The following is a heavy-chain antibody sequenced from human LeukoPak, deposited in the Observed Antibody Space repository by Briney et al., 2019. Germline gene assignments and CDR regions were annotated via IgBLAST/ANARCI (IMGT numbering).Heavy chain of an antibody. V-gene: IGHV3-7*04. CDR2: IKQDGSEK. D-gene: IGHD3-10*01. Sequence: QTGGSLRLSCAASGFTFSTYWMTWVRQAPGKGLEWVANIKQDGSEKNYVDSVKGRFTISRDSAKNSLYLQMDTLSADDTAVYFCAGGISMVRGADYWGQGTLVTVSS. J-gene: IGHJ4*02. CDR1: GFTFSTYW. CDR3: AGGISMVRGADY.